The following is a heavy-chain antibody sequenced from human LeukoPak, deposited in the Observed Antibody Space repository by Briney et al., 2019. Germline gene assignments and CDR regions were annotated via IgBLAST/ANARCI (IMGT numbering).Heavy chain of an antibody. Sequence: SETLSLTCTVSGGSISSYYWSWIRQPPGKGLEWIGYIYYSGSTNYNPSLKSRVTISVGTSKNQFSLKLSSVTAADTAVYYCARYGEQLEAFDIWGQGTMVTVSS. CDR3: ARYGEQLEAFDI. CDR1: GGSISSYY. D-gene: IGHD6-13*01. J-gene: IGHJ3*02. V-gene: IGHV4-59*01. CDR2: IYYSGST.